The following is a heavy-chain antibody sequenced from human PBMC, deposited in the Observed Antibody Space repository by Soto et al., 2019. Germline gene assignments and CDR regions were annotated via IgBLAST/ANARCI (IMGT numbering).Heavy chain of an antibody. CDR2: IIPIFGTA. J-gene: IGHJ6*02. Sequence: ASVKVSCKASGGTFSSYAISWVRQAPGQGLEWMGGIIPIFGTANYAQKFQGRVTITADESTSTAYMGLSSLRSEDTAVYYCASRFYCSSTSCHMPPPYYYYGMDVWGQGTTVTVSS. D-gene: IGHD2-2*01. CDR1: GGTFSSYA. V-gene: IGHV1-69*13. CDR3: ASRFYCSSTSCHMPPPYYYYGMDV.